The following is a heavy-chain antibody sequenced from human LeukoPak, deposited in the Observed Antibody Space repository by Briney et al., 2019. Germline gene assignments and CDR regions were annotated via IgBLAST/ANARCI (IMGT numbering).Heavy chain of an antibody. V-gene: IGHV1-18*01. CDR3: ATDKAPITMVRGVSPKRSYYYGMDV. D-gene: IGHD3-10*01. CDR1: GYTFTSYG. Sequence: ASVKVSCKASGYTFTSYGISWVRQAPGQGLEWMGWISAYNGNTNYAQKLQGRVTMTADTSTSTAYMELRSLRSDDTAVYYCATDKAPITMVRGVSPKRSYYYGMDVWGQGTTVTVSS. J-gene: IGHJ6*02. CDR2: ISAYNGNT.